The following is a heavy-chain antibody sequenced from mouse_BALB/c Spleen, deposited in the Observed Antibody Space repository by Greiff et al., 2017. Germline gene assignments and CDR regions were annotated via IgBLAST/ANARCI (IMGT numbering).Heavy chain of an antibody. CDR1: GYTFTSYW. CDR2: IYPGSGST. Sequence: LQQSGSELVRPGASVKLSCKASGYTFTSYWMHWVKQRHGQGLEWIGNIYPGSGSTNYDEKFKSKGTLTVDTSSSTAYMHLSSLTSEDSAVYYCTRGGVRLGGYAMDYWGQGTSVTVSS. D-gene: IGHD2-14*01. J-gene: IGHJ4*01. CDR3: TRGGVRLGGYAMDY. V-gene: IGHV1S22*01.